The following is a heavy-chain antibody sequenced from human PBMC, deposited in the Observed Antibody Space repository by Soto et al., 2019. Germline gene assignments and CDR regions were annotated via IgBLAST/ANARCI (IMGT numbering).Heavy chain of an antibody. CDR3: ARDGSYYDVLTEHYFDV. V-gene: IGHV3-30*04. CDR2: ISDDGTNK. Sequence: QVQLVESGGGVVQPGRSLRLSCAASGFTFSGYAMHWVRQAPGKGLEGGAVISDDGTNKDYAASVKGRFTISRDKSKSTLDLQMDSLRPEDTAVYYCARDGSYYDVLTEHYFDVWGQGTLVSVSA. J-gene: IGHJ4*02. CDR1: GFTFSGYA. D-gene: IGHD3-9*01.